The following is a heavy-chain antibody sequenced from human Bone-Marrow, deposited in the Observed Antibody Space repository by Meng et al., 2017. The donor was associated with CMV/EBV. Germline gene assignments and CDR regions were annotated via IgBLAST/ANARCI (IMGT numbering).Heavy chain of an antibody. V-gene: IGHV3-23*01. Sequence: GESLKISCAASGFTFSSYAMSWVRQAPGKGLEWVSAISGSGGSTYYADSVKGRFTISRDNSKNTLYLQMNSLRAEDTAVYYCAKNMGMIFGVVSYYYYGMDVWGQGTTVTVSS. CDR1: GFTFSSYA. J-gene: IGHJ6*02. D-gene: IGHD3/OR15-3a*01. CDR2: ISGSGGST. CDR3: AKNMGMIFGVVSYYYYGMDV.